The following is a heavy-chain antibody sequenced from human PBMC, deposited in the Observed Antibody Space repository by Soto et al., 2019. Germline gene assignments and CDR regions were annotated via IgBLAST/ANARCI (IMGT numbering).Heavy chain of an antibody. CDR3: SRALAVPAANWFDP. V-gene: IGHV4-30-2*01. Sequence: SETLSLTCAVSGGSISSGGYSWSWIRQPPGKGLEWIGYIYHSGSTYCNPSLKSRVTISVDRSKNQFSLKLSSVTAADTAVYYCSRALAVPAANWFDPWGQGTLVTVSS. D-gene: IGHD2-2*01. CDR2: IYHSGST. CDR1: GGSISSGGYS. J-gene: IGHJ5*02.